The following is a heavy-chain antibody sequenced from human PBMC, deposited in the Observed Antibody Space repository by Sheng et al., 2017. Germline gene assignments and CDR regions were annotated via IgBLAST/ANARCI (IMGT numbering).Heavy chain of an antibody. CDR1: GFSLTTYG. CDR3: ATDDCHSGTCFLS. V-gene: IGHV3-30*02. Sequence: QGQLVESGGGVVQPGGSLRLSCAASGFSLTTYGMHWVRQAPGKGLEWVAFVASGGGGQTYIDSVKGRFTISKDNSKNTLYLQMKSLRSDDTAVYYCATDDCHSGTCFLSWGQGTMVTVSS. D-gene: IGHD1-26*01. J-gene: IGHJ3*01. CDR2: VASGGGGQ.